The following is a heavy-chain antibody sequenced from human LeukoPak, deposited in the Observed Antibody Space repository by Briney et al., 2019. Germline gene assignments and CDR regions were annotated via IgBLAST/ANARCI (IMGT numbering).Heavy chain of an antibody. CDR2: INPNSGGT. CDR3: ARDRLVRQLWLRASAFDI. V-gene: IGHV1-2*02. J-gene: IGHJ3*02. CDR1: GYTFTGYY. Sequence: ASVKVSCKASGYTFTGYYMHWVRQAPGQGLEWMGWINPNSGGTNYAQKFQGRVTMTRDTSISTAYMELSRLRSDDTAVYYCARDRLVRQLWLRASAFDIWGQGTMVTVSS. D-gene: IGHD5-18*01.